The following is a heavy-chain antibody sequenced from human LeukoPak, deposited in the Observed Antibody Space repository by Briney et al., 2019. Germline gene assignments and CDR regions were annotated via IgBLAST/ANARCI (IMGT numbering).Heavy chain of an antibody. J-gene: IGHJ4*02. Sequence: GGSLRLSCAASGFTFSSAWMTWVRQAPGKGLEWVADIKPAGGEKYVDSVKGRFTVSRDNAKNSLYLQMNSLRVEDTAVYYCARDPLSGALDYWGQGALIIVSS. D-gene: IGHD6-25*01. CDR2: IKPAGGEK. V-gene: IGHV3-7*01. CDR3: ARDPLSGALDY. CDR1: GFTFSSAW.